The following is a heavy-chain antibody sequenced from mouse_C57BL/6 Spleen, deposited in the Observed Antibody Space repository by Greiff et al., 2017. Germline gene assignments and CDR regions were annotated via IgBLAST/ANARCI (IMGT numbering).Heavy chain of an antibody. CDR3: TTTMVTTEGYAMDY. V-gene: IGHV1-81*01. CDR1: GYTFTSYG. Sequence: QVQLQQSGAELARPGASVKLSCKASGYTFTSYGISWVKQRTGQGLEWIGEIYPRSGNTYYTEKFKGKAILTADKSSSTAYMELRSLTSEDSAVYCCTTTMVTTEGYAMDYWGQGTSVTVSS. D-gene: IGHD2-2*01. J-gene: IGHJ4*01. CDR2: IYPRSGNT.